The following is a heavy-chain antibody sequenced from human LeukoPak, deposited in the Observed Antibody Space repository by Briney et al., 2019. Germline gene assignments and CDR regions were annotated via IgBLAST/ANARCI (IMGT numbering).Heavy chain of an antibody. J-gene: IGHJ4*03. CDR2: IWPDENRK. V-gene: IGHV3-33*03. D-gene: IGHD2-15*01. CDR3: IVVVVPAAVWQFDF. Sequence: GGSLRLSCAASGFTFRDHGFHWVRQAPGRGLEWAAIIWPDENRKLYADSVKGRFTIARENSKSTVYLEMNSLRVEDTAVYHCIVVVVPAAVWQFDFWGQGTPVIVSS. CDR1: GFTFRDHG.